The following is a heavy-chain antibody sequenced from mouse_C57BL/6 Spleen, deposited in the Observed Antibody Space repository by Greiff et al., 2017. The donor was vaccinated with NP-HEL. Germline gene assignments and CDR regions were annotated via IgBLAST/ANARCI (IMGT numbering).Heavy chain of an antibody. J-gene: IGHJ3*01. D-gene: IGHD2-10*01. Sequence: QVQLQQPGAELVKPGASVKLSCKASGYTFTSYWMHWVKQRPGQGLEWIGMIHPNSGSTNYNEKFQSKATLTVDKSSSTAYMQLSSLTSEDSAVYYCARPYYGNYGFAYWGQGTLVTVSA. CDR2: IHPNSGST. CDR1: GYTFTSYW. V-gene: IGHV1-64*01. CDR3: ARPYYGNYGFAY.